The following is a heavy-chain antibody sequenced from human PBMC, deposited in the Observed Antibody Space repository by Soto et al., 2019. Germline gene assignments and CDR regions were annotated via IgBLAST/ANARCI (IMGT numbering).Heavy chain of an antibody. D-gene: IGHD6-6*01. CDR1: GYTFTTYA. CDR2: LRTYDGHT. Sequence: QVQLVQSGAEVKKPGASVKLSCKASGYTFTTYAISWVRQAPGQGLEWMGWLRTYDGHTDYAQNLQGRDTMTTDTSTNTAYMELRSLRSDDTAVYYCARDRLHTSSSITFDYWGQGALVTVSS. CDR3: ARDRLHTSSSITFDY. V-gene: IGHV1-18*01. J-gene: IGHJ4*02.